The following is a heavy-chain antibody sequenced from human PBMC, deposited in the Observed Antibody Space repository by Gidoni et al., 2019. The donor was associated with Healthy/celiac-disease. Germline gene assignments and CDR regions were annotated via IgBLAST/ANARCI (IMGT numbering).Heavy chain of an antibody. Sequence: QVPLVESGGGVVQPGRFRRRSCAASAFTFSGYGMHWVRQAPGKGLEWLEVISYDGSNKYYADSVKGRFTISRDNSKNTLYLQMNSLRAEDTAVYYCANCYDFWSGPGDYWGQGTLVTVSS. D-gene: IGHD3-3*01. CDR2: ISYDGSNK. J-gene: IGHJ4*02. V-gene: IGHV3-30*18. CDR3: ANCYDFWSGPGDY. CDR1: AFTFSGYG.